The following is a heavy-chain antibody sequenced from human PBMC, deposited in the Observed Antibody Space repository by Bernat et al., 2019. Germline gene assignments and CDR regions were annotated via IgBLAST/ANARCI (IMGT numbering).Heavy chain of an antibody. Sequence: EVQLVESGGGLVQPGRSLRLSCAASGFTFDDYAMHWVRQAPGKGLEWVSGISWNSGSIGYADSVKGRFTISRDNAKNSLYLQMNSLRDEDTALYYCAKEAAAGTDHYYYYGMDVWGQGTTVTVSS. CDR2: ISWNSGSI. J-gene: IGHJ6*02. CDR3: AKEAAAGTDHYYYYGMDV. D-gene: IGHD6-13*01. CDR1: GFTFDDYA. V-gene: IGHV3-9*01.